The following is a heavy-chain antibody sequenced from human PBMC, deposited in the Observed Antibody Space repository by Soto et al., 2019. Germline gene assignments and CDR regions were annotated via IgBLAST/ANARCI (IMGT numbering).Heavy chain of an antibody. Sequence: GGSLRLSCAASGFTFSSYWMHWVRQAPGKGLVWVSRFNSYGSSTSYADSVKGRFTISRDNAKNTLYLQMNSLGAEDTAVYYCAREDRYSSSWYFGPFGQKDAFDIWGQGTMVTVSS. CDR2: FNSYGSST. CDR1: GFTFSSYW. J-gene: IGHJ3*02. D-gene: IGHD6-13*01. CDR3: AREDRYSSSWYFGPFGQKDAFDI. V-gene: IGHV3-74*01.